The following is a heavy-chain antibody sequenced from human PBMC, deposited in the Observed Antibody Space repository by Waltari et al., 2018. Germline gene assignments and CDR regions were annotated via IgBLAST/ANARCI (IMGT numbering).Heavy chain of an antibody. J-gene: IGHJ4*02. Sequence: QVQLVESGGGVVQPGRSLRLSCAASGFTFSSYGMHWVRQAPGKGLAWVAVRWYEGSNKYYADSVKGRFTISRDNSKNTLYLQMNSLRAEDTAVYYCAKDIRSYSSSWYYFDYWGQGTLVTVSS. CDR1: GFTFSSYG. V-gene: IGHV3-33*06. CDR2: RWYEGSNK. CDR3: AKDIRSYSSSWYYFDY. D-gene: IGHD6-13*01.